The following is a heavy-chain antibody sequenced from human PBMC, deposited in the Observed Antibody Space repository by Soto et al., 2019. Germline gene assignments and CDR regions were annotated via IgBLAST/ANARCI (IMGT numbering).Heavy chain of an antibody. CDR2: ISYDGSNK. V-gene: IGHV3-30*03. CDR1: GFTFSSYG. J-gene: IGHJ6*03. D-gene: IGHD6-13*01. CDR3: AAAGTLRHYYYYYYMDV. Sequence: GGSLRLSCAASGFTFSSYGMHWVRQAPGKGLEWVAVISYDGSNKYYADSVKGRFTISRDNSKNTLYLQMNSLRAEDTAVYYCAAAGTLRHYYYYYYMDVWGKGTTVTVSS.